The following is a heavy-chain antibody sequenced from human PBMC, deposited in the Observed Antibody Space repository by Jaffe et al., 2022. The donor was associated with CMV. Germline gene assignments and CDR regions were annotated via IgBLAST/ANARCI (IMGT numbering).Heavy chain of an antibody. Sequence: EVQLVESGGGLVKPGGSLRLSCAASGFTFSNAWMSWVRQAPGKGLEWVGRIKSKIDGGTTDYAAPVKGRFTISRDDSKNTLYLQMNSLKNEDAAVYYCTTMTFGPTGIYFDYWGQGTLVTVSS. V-gene: IGHV3-15*01. CDR1: GFTFSNAW. J-gene: IGHJ4*02. CDR2: IKSKIDGGTT. CDR3: TTMTFGPTGIYFDY. D-gene: IGHD4-4*01.